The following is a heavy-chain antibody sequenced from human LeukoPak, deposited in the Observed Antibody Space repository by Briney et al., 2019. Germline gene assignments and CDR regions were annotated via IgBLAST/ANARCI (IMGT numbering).Heavy chain of an antibody. J-gene: IGHJ4*02. CDR3: ARKRGWFGELLSEYYFDY. CDR1: GGSISSSSYY. V-gene: IGHV4-39*01. Sequence: SETLSLTCTVSGGSISSSSYYWGWIRQPPGKGLEWIGSIYYSGSTYYNPSLKSRVTISVDTSKNQFSLKLSSVTAADTAVYYCARKRGWFGELLSEYYFDYWGQGTLSPSPQ. CDR2: IYYSGST. D-gene: IGHD3-10*01.